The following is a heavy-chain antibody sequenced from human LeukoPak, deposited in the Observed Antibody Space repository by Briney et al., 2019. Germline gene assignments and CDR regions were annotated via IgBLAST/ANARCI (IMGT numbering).Heavy chain of an antibody. CDR3: ARDTDLGYGSGSYGWFDP. Sequence: SETLSLTCTVSGYSISSGYYWGWIRQPPGKGLEWIGSIYHSGSTYYNPSLKSRVTISVDTSKNQFSLKLSSVTAADTAVYYCARDTDLGYGSGSYGWFDPWGQGTLVTVSS. CDR2: IYHSGST. V-gene: IGHV4-38-2*02. CDR1: GYSISSGYY. J-gene: IGHJ5*02. D-gene: IGHD3-10*01.